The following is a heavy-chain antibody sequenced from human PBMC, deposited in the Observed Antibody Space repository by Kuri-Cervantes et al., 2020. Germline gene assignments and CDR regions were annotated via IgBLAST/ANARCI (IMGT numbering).Heavy chain of an antibody. CDR2: IGSDGDT. V-gene: IGHV3-13*01. J-gene: IGHJ6*02. Sequence: GESLKISCAGTGFAFSLYDMHWVRQTAGKGLEWGSAIGSDGDTYYLDSVKGRFTISRDNSKNTLYLQMNSLRAEDTAVYYCARDRYQLLYGMDVWGQGTTVTVSS. CDR3: ARDRYQLLYGMDV. CDR1: GFAFSLYD. D-gene: IGHD2-2*01.